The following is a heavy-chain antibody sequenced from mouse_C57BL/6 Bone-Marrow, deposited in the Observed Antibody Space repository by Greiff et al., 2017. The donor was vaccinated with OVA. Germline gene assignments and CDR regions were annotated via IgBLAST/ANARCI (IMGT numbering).Heavy chain of an antibody. D-gene: IGHD2-10*01. CDR3: ARNPYSYWYFDV. CDR2: IYPRSGNT. J-gene: IGHJ1*03. CDR1: GYTFTSYG. Sequence: VQLQQSGAELARPGASVKLSCKASGYTFTSYGISWVKQRTGQGLEWIGEIYPRSGNTYYNEKFKGKATLTADKSSSTAYMELRSLTSEDSAVDFCARNPYSYWYFDVWGTGTTVTVSS. V-gene: IGHV1-81*01.